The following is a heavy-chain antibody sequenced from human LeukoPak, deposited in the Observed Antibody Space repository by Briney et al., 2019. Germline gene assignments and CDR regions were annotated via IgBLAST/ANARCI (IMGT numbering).Heavy chain of an antibody. Sequence: PGGSLRLSCAASGFTFSSYYMSWVRQAPGQGLGWVSGIRNSDGMTYYADSVRGRFTISTDNSKNTLYLQMNSLRAEDTALYYCAKGLERESRLDSWGQGTLVTVSS. CDR2: IRNSDGMT. J-gene: IGHJ4*02. V-gene: IGHV3-23*01. D-gene: IGHD1-1*01. CDR1: GFTFSSYY. CDR3: AKGLERESRLDS.